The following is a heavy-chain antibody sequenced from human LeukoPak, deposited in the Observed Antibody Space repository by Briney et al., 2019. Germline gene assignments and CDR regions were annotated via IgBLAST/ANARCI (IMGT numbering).Heavy chain of an antibody. J-gene: IGHJ4*02. CDR3: ARDGQWSNTSCYFDY. D-gene: IGHD2-2*01. CDR1: GFTFSSYG. V-gene: IGHV3-33*01. Sequence: PGGSLRLSCAASGFTFSSYGMHWVRQAPGKGLEWVAVIWYDGSNKYYADSVKGRFTISRDNSKNTLYLQMNSLRAEDTAVYYCARDGQWSNTSCYFDYWGQGTLVTVSS. CDR2: IWYDGSNK.